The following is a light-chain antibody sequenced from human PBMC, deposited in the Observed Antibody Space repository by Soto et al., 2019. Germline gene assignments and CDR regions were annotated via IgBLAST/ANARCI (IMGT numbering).Light chain of an antibody. J-gene: IGKJ2*01. Sequence: DIQMTQSPSTLSASVGDRVTITCRASQSISSWLAWYQQKPGKAPKLLIYKASSLESGVPSRCSDSGSGTEFTLTISSLQPDDFASYYCQQYNSYSYTCGQGTKLEIK. CDR2: KAS. CDR1: QSISSW. V-gene: IGKV1-5*03. CDR3: QQYNSYSYT.